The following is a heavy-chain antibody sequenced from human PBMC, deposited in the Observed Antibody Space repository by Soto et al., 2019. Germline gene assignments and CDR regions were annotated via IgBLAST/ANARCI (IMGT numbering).Heavy chain of an antibody. CDR2: IYYSGST. V-gene: IGHV4-39*01. D-gene: IGHD6-6*01. CDR1: GGSISSSSYY. CDR3: ARPRVAARLYYLDY. J-gene: IGHJ4*02. Sequence: PSETLSLTCTVSGGSISSSSYYWGLIRQPPGKGLEWIGSIYYSGSTYYNPSLKSRVTISVDTSKNQFSLKLSSVTAADTAVYYCARPRVAARLYYLDYWGQGTLVTVSS.